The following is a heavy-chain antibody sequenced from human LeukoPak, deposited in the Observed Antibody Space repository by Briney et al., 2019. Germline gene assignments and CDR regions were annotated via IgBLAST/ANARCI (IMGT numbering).Heavy chain of an antibody. CDR2: ISANNGNT. CDR1: GYTFTSYA. V-gene: IGHV1-18*01. Sequence: ASVKVSCKASGYTFTSYAFSWVRQAPGQGLEWMGWISANNGNTHYAQKFQGRVTMTTDTSTTTAYMNLRSLRADDTAVYYCARVRGTPFDYWGQGTLVTVSS. CDR3: ARVRGTPFDY. J-gene: IGHJ4*02. D-gene: IGHD1-1*01.